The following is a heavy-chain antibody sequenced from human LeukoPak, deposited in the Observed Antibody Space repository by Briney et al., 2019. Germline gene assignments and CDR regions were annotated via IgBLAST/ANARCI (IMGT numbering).Heavy chain of an antibody. CDR1: GFSFSSYW. V-gene: IGHV3-74*01. D-gene: IGHD6-19*01. CDR2: INIDGSTT. CDR3: VKDRSAHWLANDAFDI. Sequence: PGGSLRLSCAASGFSFSSYWMHWVRQAPGKGLVWVSRINIDGSTTTYADSVKGRFTISRDNSKNTLYLQMSSLRAEDTAVYYCVKDRSAHWLANDAFDIWGQGTMVTVSS. J-gene: IGHJ3*02.